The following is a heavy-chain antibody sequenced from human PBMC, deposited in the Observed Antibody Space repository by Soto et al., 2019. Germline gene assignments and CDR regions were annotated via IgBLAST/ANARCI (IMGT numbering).Heavy chain of an antibody. CDR1: GYTLTELS. J-gene: IGHJ1*01. V-gene: IGHV1-24*01. D-gene: IGHD2-2*01. CDR2: FDPEDGET. Sequence: ASVKVSCKVSGYTLTELSMHWVRQAPGKGLEWMGGFDPEDGETIYAQKFQGRVTMTEDTSTDTAYMELSSLRSEDTAVYYCATEKIVVVPAAYFQQWGQGTLVTVSS. CDR3: ATEKIVVVPAAYFQQ.